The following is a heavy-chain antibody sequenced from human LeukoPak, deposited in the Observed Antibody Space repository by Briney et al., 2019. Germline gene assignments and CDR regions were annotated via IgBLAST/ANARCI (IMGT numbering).Heavy chain of an antibody. V-gene: IGHV4-61*02. CDR1: GGSISSGSYY. Sequence: SETLSLTCTVSGGSISSGSYYWSWIRQPAGKGLEWIGRIYTGGSTNYNPSLKSRVTISVDTSKNQFSLKLSSVTAADTAVYYCAREILFGAVAGDLFDYWGQGTLVTVSS. CDR3: AREILFGAVAGDLFDY. J-gene: IGHJ4*02. CDR2: IYTGGST. D-gene: IGHD6-19*01.